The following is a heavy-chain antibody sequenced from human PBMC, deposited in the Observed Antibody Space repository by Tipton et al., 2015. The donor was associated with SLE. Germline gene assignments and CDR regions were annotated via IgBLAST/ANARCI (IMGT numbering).Heavy chain of an antibody. V-gene: IGHV4-39*07. D-gene: IGHD2-15*01. CDR1: GGSISSSSSY. J-gene: IGHJ5*02. CDR3: ARGPGLGVVVVTQSDWFDP. CDR2: IYYSGST. Sequence: GLVKPSETLSLTCTVSGGSISSSSSYWGWIRQPPGKGLEWIGSIYYSGSTYYNPSLKSRVTISVDTSKNQFSLKLSSVTAADTAVYYCARGPGLGVVVVTQSDWFDPWGQGTLVTVSS.